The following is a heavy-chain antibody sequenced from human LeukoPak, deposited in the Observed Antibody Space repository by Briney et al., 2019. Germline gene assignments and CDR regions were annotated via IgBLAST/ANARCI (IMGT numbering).Heavy chain of an antibody. CDR3: ARVGMLVCYYYYHYMDV. V-gene: IGHV4-34*01. CDR2: INHSGST. Sequence: PSETLSLTCAVYGGSFSGYYWSWIRQPPGKGLEWIGEINHSGSTNYNPSLKSRVTISVDTSKNQFSLKLSSVTAADTAVYYCARVGMLVCYYYYHYMDVWGKGTTVTVSS. CDR1: GGSFSGYY. D-gene: IGHD2-8*01. J-gene: IGHJ6*03.